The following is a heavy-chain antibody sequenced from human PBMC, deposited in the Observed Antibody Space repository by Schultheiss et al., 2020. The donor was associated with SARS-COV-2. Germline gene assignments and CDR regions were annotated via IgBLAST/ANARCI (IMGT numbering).Heavy chain of an antibody. Sequence: SETLSLTCAVYGGSFSGYYWSWIRQPPGKGLEWIGKINHSGSTNYNPSLKSRVTISVDTSKNQFSLKLSSVTAADTAVYYCARGRGYCSGGSCYLPTHYYYYGMDVWGQGTTVTVSS. CDR2: INHSGST. D-gene: IGHD2-15*01. CDR3: ARGRGYCSGGSCYLPTHYYYYGMDV. CDR1: GGSFSGYY. J-gene: IGHJ6*02. V-gene: IGHV4-34*01.